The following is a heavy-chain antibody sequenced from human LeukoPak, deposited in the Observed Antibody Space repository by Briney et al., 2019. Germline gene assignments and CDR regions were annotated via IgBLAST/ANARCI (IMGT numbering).Heavy chain of an antibody. V-gene: IGHV3-30-3*01. CDR3: ARPVVSLTN. Sequence: PGGSLRLSCAASRFTFSSYEMNWVRQAPGKGLEWVAVISYDGSNKYYADSVKGRFTISRDNSKNTLYLQMNSLRAEDTAVYYCARPVVSLTNWGQGTLVTVSS. CDR2: ISYDGSNK. J-gene: IGHJ4*02. CDR1: RFTFSSYE.